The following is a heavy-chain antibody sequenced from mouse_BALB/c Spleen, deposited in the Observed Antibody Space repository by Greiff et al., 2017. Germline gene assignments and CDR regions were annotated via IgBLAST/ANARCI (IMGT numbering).Heavy chain of an antibody. CDR1: GFTFSSFG. J-gene: IGHJ2*01. Sequence: EVKLMESGGGLVQPGGSRKLSCAASGFTFSSFGMHWVRQAPEKGLEWVAYISSGSSTIYYADTVKGRFTISRDNPKNTLFLQMTSLRSEDTAMYYCARVGYWGQGTTLTVSS. V-gene: IGHV5-17*02. CDR2: ISSGSSTI. CDR3: ARVGY.